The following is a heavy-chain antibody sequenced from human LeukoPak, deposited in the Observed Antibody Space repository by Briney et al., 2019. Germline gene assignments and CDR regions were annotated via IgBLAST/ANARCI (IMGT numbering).Heavy chain of an antibody. D-gene: IGHD1-26*01. Sequence: GGSLRLSCAASGFTFSSYAMSWVRQAPGKGLEWVANIKQDGSEKYYVDSVKGRFTISRDNAKNSLYLQMNSLRAEDTAVYYCARDRQWELLGYFDYWGQGTLVTVSS. CDR1: GFTFSSYA. CDR2: IKQDGSEK. V-gene: IGHV3-7*01. CDR3: ARDRQWELLGYFDY. J-gene: IGHJ4*02.